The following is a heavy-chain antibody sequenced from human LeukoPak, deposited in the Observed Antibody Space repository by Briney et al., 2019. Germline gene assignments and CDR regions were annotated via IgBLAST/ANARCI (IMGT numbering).Heavy chain of an antibody. J-gene: IGHJ4*02. CDR2: IYWDDDK. Sequence: SGPTLVKPTQTHTLTCTFSGFSLTTAGVAVGWIRQPPGKALEWLALIYWDDDKRYNPSLQSRLSITQDTSKNQVVLTMTNMDPVDTATYYCARRLGTYNFDYWGQGTLVTVSS. CDR3: ARRLGTYNFDY. D-gene: IGHD7-27*01. CDR1: GFSLTTAGVA. V-gene: IGHV2-5*02.